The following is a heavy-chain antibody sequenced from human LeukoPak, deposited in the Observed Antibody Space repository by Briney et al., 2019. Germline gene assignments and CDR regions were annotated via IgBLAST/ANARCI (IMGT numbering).Heavy chain of an antibody. CDR2: FDPEDGET. J-gene: IGHJ4*02. D-gene: IGHD1-7*01. CDR1: GYTLTELS. V-gene: IGHV1-24*01. CDR3: ATIEGKTGTTFFDY. Sequence: GASVKVSCKVSGYTLTELSMHWVRQAPGKGLEWMGGFDPEDGETIYAQKFQGRVTMTEDTSTDTAYMELSSLRSEDTAVYYCATIEGKTGTTFFDYWGQGTLVTVSS.